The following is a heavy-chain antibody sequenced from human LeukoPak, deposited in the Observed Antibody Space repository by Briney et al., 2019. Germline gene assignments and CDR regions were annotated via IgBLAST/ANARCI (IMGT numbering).Heavy chain of an antibody. CDR1: GYTFTGYY. V-gene: IGHV1-8*02. J-gene: IGHJ5*02. D-gene: IGHD3-3*01. CDR2: MNPNSGNT. CDR3: ARAKSYDFWSGNWFDP. Sequence: GASVKVSCKASGYTFTGYYMHWVRQATGQGLEWMGWMNPNSGNTGYAQKFQGRVTMTRNTSISTAYMELSSLRSEDTAVYYCARAKSYDFWSGNWFDPWGQGTLVTVSS.